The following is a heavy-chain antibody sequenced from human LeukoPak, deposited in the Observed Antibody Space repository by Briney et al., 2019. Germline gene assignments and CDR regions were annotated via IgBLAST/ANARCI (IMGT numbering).Heavy chain of an antibody. CDR3: ARETTGGGDEGHAFDI. CDR1: GGSFSGYY. J-gene: IGHJ3*02. CDR2: IYYSGST. D-gene: IGHD2-21*02. Sequence: SETLSLTCAVYGGSFSGYYWSWIRQPPGEGLEWTGYIYYSGSTYYNPSLKSRVTISVDTSKNQFSLKLGSVTAADTAVYYCARETTGGGDEGHAFDIWGQGTMVTVSS. V-gene: IGHV4-30-4*08.